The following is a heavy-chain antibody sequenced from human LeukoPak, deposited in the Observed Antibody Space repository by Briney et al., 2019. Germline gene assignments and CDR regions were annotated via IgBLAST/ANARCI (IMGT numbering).Heavy chain of an antibody. CDR3: ARDLPYSSGFPYYYYYGMDV. CDR2: ISAYNGNT. Sequence: ASVKVSRKASGYTFTSYGISWVRQAPGQGLEWMGWISAYNGNTNYAQKLQGRVTMTTDTSTGTAYMELRSLRSDDTAVYYCARDLPYSSGFPYYYYYGMDVWGQGTTVTVSS. D-gene: IGHD6-19*01. V-gene: IGHV1-18*01. J-gene: IGHJ6*02. CDR1: GYTFTSYG.